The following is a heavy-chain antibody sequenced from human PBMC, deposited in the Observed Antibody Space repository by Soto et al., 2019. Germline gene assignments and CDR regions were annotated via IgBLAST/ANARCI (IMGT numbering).Heavy chain of an antibody. V-gene: IGHV1-69*13. CDR3: AHSGSGSYYNHYYYGMDV. CDR2: IIPIFGTA. Sequence: SVKVSCKASGGTFSSYAISWVRQAPGQGREWMGGIIPIFGTANYAQKFQGRVTITADESTSTAYMELSSLRSEDTAVYYCAHSGSGSYYNHYYYGMDVWGQGTTVTVSS. D-gene: IGHD3-10*01. J-gene: IGHJ6*02. CDR1: GGTFSSYA.